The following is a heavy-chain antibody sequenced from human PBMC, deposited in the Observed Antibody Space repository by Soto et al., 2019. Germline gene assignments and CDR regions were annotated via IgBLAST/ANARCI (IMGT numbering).Heavy chain of an antibody. D-gene: IGHD3-10*01. Sequence: QVPLVQSGAEVKKPGASVKVSCKASGYTFTSYDINWVRQATGQGLEWMGWMNPNSGNTGYAQKFQGSVTMTRNNSISTAYMELSSLRSEDTAVYYCARKGMVRGVSRTKYYYGMDVWGQGTTVTVSS. J-gene: IGHJ6*02. CDR1: GYTFTSYD. V-gene: IGHV1-8*01. CDR3: ARKGMVRGVSRTKYYYGMDV. CDR2: MNPNSGNT.